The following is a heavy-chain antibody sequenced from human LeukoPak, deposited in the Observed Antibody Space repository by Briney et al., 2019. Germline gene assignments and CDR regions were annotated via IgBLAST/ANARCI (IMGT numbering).Heavy chain of an antibody. CDR3: ARGMVGATYFDY. V-gene: IGHV3-48*03. CDR1: GFTFSSYE. D-gene: IGHD1-26*01. J-gene: IGHJ4*02. Sequence: GGSLRLSCAASGFTFSSYEMNWVRQAPGKGLEWVSYISSSGSTIYYADSVKGRFTISRDNAKNSLYLQMNGLRAEDTAVYYCARGMVGATYFDYWGQGTLVTVSS. CDR2: ISSSGSTI.